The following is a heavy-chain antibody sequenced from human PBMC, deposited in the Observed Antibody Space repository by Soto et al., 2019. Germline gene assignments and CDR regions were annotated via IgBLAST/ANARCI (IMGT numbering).Heavy chain of an antibody. CDR1: GGSFSGYY. D-gene: IGHD6-19*01. CDR3: ARSVAGNDY. Sequence: QVQLQQWGAGLLKPLETLSLTCAVYGGSFSGYYWSWIRQPPGKGLEWIGEINQSGSTNYNPSLKSRVTISVDTSKNQFSLKLSSVTASDTAVYYCARSVAGNDYWGQGTLVTVSS. J-gene: IGHJ4*02. V-gene: IGHV4-34*01. CDR2: INQSGST.